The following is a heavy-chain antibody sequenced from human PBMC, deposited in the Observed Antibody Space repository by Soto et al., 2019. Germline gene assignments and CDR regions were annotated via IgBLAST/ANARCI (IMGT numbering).Heavy chain of an antibody. V-gene: IGHV1-69*13. CDR2: IIPIFGTA. CDR1: GGTFSSYA. D-gene: IGHD3-10*01. J-gene: IGHJ4*02. CDR3: ASGVRGVTQYYFDY. Sequence: GASVKVSCKASGGTFSSYAISWVRQAPGQGLEWMGGIIPIFGTANYAQKFQGRVTITADESTSTAYMELSSLRSEDTAVYYCASGVRGVTQYYFDYWGQGTLVTVSS.